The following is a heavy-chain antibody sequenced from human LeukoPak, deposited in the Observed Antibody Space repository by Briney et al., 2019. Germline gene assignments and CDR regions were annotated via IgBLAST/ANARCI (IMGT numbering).Heavy chain of an antibody. D-gene: IGHD3-16*01. J-gene: IGHJ4*02. CDR3: ARVNDRGSWLDY. CDR1: GGSISTNY. CDR2: IFYSGRN. Sequence: SETLSLTCTVSGGSISTNYWSWIRQPPGKGLEWIGNIFYSGRNNYNPSLKSRVTMSVDTSKNQFSLKLSSETAADTAVYYCARVNDRGSWLDYRGQGTLVTVSS. V-gene: IGHV4-59*01.